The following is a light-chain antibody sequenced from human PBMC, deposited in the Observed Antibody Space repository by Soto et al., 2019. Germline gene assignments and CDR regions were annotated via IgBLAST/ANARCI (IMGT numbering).Light chain of an antibody. J-gene: IGLJ2*01. CDR1: SSDVGGYNY. CDR3: SSYTSSSTLVV. Sequence: QSALTQPASVSGSPGQSITISCTGTSSDVGGYNYVSWYQQHPGKAPKLMIYDVSNRPSGVSNRFFGPKSGNTASLTISGLQAEDEADYYCSSYTSSSTLVVFGGGTKLTVL. V-gene: IGLV2-14*01. CDR2: DVS.